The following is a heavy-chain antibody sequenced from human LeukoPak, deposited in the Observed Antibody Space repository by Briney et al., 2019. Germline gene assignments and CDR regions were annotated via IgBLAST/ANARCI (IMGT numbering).Heavy chain of an antibody. D-gene: IGHD6-13*01. CDR3: ARGHSSSWFLRTHGAFDI. J-gene: IGHJ3*02. CDR2: ISSSSSTI. V-gene: IGHV3-48*01. Sequence: GGSLRLSCAASGFTFSSYSMNWVRQAPGKGLEWVSYISSSSSTIYYADSVKGRFTISRDNAKNSLYLQMNSLRAEDAAVYYCARGHSSSWFLRTHGAFDIWGQGTMVTVSS. CDR1: GFTFSSYS.